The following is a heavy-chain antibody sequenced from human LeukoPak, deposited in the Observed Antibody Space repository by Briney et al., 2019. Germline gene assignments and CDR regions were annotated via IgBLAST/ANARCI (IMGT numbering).Heavy chain of an antibody. CDR3: ARQGRFGELYYYYYMDV. Sequence: GESLKISCKASGYTFTGGWIGWVRQMPGKGLEWMGIIYPGDSDTKYNAPFQGQVTISADKSISTAYLQWGSLKASDTATYYCARQGRFGELYYYYYMDVWGKGTTVTVSS. V-gene: IGHV5-51*01. CDR2: IYPGDSDT. CDR1: GYTFTGGW. J-gene: IGHJ6*03. D-gene: IGHD3-10*01.